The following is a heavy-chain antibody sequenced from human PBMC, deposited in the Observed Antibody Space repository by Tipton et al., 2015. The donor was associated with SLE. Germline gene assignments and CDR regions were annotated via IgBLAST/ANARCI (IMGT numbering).Heavy chain of an antibody. D-gene: IGHD6-19*01. CDR1: GGSISSSSYY. CDR3: ARDGIATLEVAGENGMDV. V-gene: IGHV4-39*07. Sequence: TLSLTCTVSGGSISSSSYYWSWIRQPPGKGLEWIGSIYYSGSTYYNPSLKSRVTILVDTSKNQFSLNLISVTAADTAVYYCARDGIATLEVAGENGMDVWGQGTTVTVSS. CDR2: IYYSGST. J-gene: IGHJ6*02.